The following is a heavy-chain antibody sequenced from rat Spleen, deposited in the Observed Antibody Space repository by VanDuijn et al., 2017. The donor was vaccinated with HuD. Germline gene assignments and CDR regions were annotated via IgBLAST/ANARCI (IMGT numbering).Heavy chain of an antibody. Sequence: EVQLQESGPGLVKPSQSLSLTCSVTGYSITSSYRWNWIRRFPGDELEWMGYITSAGSTNYNPSLESRISIIRDTSKNQFFLQIDSVTTEDTATYYCASQGYPGIRDYVMTAWGPGASVTVSS. CDR3: ASQGYPGIRDYVMTA. CDR2: ITSAGST. J-gene: IGHJ4*01. CDR1: GYSITSSYR. V-gene: IGHV3-3*01. D-gene: IGHD1-4*01.